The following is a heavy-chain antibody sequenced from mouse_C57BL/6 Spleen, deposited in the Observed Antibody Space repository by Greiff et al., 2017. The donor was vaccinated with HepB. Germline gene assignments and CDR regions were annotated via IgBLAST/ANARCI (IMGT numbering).Heavy chain of an antibody. CDR2: IYPGDGDT. V-gene: IGHV1-82*01. J-gene: IGHJ3*01. D-gene: IGHD2-4*01. CDR1: GYAFSSSW. Sequence: QVQLQQSGPELVKPGASVKISCKASGYAFSSSWMHWVKQRPGTGLEWIGRIYPGDGDTNNNGKFKGKATLTANKSSSTAYMQRSSLTSADSAVYFCTRDDYAWFAYWGQGTLVTVSA. CDR3: TRDDYAWFAY.